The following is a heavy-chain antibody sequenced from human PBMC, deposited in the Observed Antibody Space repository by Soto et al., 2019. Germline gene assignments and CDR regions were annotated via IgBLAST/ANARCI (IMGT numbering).Heavy chain of an antibody. V-gene: IGHV1-8*01. Sequence: ASVKVSCKASGYTFTSYDINWVRQATGQGLEWMGWVNPNSGNTGYAQKFQGRVTMTRDTSISTAYMELSSLSSEDTAMYYCAREKANGDNPLDPWGQGTQVTVSA. CDR1: GYTFTSYD. CDR2: VNPNSGNT. D-gene: IGHD2-8*01. J-gene: IGHJ5*02. CDR3: AREKANGDNPLDP.